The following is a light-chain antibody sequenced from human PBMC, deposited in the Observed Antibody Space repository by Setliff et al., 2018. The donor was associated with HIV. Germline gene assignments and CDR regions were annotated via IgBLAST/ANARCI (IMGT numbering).Light chain of an antibody. CDR2: EVS. CDR1: SSDVGSYDL. V-gene: IGLV2-23*02. CDR3: CSYAGSSTFD. Sequence: QSVLTQPASVSGSPGQSITISCTGTSSDVGSYDLVSWYQQHPGKAPKVMIYEVSKRPSGVSNRFSGSKSGNTASLTISGLQAEDEADYYCCSYAGSSTFDFGIGTKVTVL. J-gene: IGLJ1*01.